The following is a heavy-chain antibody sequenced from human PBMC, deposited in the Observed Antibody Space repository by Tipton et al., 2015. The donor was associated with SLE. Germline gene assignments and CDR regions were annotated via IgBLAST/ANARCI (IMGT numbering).Heavy chain of an antibody. J-gene: IGHJ6*03. V-gene: IGHV4-61*05. D-gene: IGHD2-15*01. Sequence: TLSLTCTVSGGSISSSSYYWGWIRQPPGKGLEWIGYIYYSGSTNYNPSLKSRVTISVDTSKNQFSLKLSSVTAADTAVYYCARAARISSYYYYYMDVWGKGTTVTVSS. CDR3: ARAARISSYYYYYMDV. CDR1: GGSISSSSYY. CDR2: IYYSGST.